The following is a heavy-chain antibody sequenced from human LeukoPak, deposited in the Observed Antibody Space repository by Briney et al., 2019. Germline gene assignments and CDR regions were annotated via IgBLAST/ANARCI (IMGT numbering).Heavy chain of an antibody. CDR2: IKGDGSAT. CDR1: GFTFSSYW. V-gene: IGHV3-74*01. J-gene: IGHJ4*02. D-gene: IGHD2-15*01. Sequence: GGSLRLSCAASGFTFSSYWIHWVRQAPGKGLVWVSRIKGDGSATSYADAVKGRFTISRDNAKNTLYLQMNSLRAEDTAVYYCARGGSQVYSNRIDYWSQGTLVTVSS. CDR3: ARGGSQVYSNRIDY.